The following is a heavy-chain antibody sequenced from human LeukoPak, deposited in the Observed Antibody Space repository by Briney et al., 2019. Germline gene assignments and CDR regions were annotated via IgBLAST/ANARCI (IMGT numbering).Heavy chain of an antibody. Sequence: GGSLRLSCAASGFTFSSYGMHWVRQAPGKGLEWVAVIWYDASNRYYADSVKGRFTISRHISKNTLYLQMNSLRAEDTAVYYCARAGPYDAFDIWGQGTMVTVSS. V-gene: IGHV3-33*01. CDR1: GFTFSSYG. D-gene: IGHD1-14*01. CDR3: ARAGPYDAFDI. CDR2: IWYDASNR. J-gene: IGHJ3*02.